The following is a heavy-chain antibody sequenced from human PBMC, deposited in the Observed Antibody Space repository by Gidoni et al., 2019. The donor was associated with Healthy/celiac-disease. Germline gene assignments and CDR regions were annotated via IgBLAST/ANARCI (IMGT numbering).Heavy chain of an antibody. CDR3: AKDFVAEPSGDYYYGMDV. CDR1: GFTFDDYA. J-gene: IGHJ6*02. D-gene: IGHD6-19*01. Sequence: EVQLVESGGGLVQPGRSLRLSCAASGFTFDDYAMHWVRQAPGKGLEWVSGISWNSGNIGYADSVKGRFTISRDNAKNSLHLQMNSLRAEDTALYYCAKDFVAEPSGDYYYGMDVWGQGTTVTVSS. V-gene: IGHV3-9*01. CDR2: ISWNSGNI.